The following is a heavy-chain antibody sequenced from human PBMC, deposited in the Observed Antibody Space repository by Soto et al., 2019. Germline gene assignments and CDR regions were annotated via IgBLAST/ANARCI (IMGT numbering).Heavy chain of an antibody. CDR2: MYPGDSDT. J-gene: IGHJ4*02. Sequence: SCRGSGYDFNTNWFGWVRQLPGRGLEWVGIMYPGDSDTRYNPSLQGHVTLSVDVTVSTAFLQWRSLETSDTGMYFCARLPRDCNKTSCYYADHWGQGTQVTVS. V-gene: IGHV5-51*01. CDR3: ARLPRDCNKTSCYYADH. D-gene: IGHD3-3*01. CDR1: GYDFNTNW.